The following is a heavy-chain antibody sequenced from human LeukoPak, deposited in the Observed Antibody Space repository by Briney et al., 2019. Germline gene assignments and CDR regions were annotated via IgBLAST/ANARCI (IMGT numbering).Heavy chain of an antibody. Sequence: GGSLRLSCVASGFTVSSNYMSWVRQAPGKGPEWVSVIYSGGSTFYADSVKGRFTISRDNSKSTLYLQMNSLRAEDTAVYYCARGDSSGYSKVFDYWGQGTLVTVSS. J-gene: IGHJ4*02. V-gene: IGHV3-53*01. CDR3: ARGDSSGYSKVFDY. CDR2: IYSGGST. CDR1: GFTVSSNY. D-gene: IGHD3-22*01.